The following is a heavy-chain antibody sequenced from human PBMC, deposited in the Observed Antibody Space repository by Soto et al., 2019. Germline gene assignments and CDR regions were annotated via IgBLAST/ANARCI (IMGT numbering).Heavy chain of an antibody. Sequence: PGGSLRLSCAASGFTFNSYAMNWVRQAPGKGLEWVSTISGSGANTYYADSVKGRFTISRDNSKNTLYLQMNSLRAEDTAVYYCARDYSNLGFDYWGQGTLVTVSS. CDR2: ISGSGANT. V-gene: IGHV3-23*01. CDR3: ARDYSNLGFDY. J-gene: IGHJ4*02. D-gene: IGHD4-4*01. CDR1: GFTFNSYA.